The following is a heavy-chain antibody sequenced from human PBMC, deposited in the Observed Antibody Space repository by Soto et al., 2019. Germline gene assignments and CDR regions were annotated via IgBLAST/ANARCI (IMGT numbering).Heavy chain of an antibody. J-gene: IGHJ4*02. Sequence: VASVKVSCKASGYTFTTFYVHWVRQAPGQGLEWVGLINPIGGSTKYAQDFQGRLTLTRDTSTSTVYMALSSLTSEDTAVYYCARDPIRDGYNNGLDYWGRGTLVTVSS. D-gene: IGHD5-12*01. CDR2: INPIGGST. CDR3: ARDPIRDGYNNGLDY. V-gene: IGHV1-46*01. CDR1: GYTFTTFY.